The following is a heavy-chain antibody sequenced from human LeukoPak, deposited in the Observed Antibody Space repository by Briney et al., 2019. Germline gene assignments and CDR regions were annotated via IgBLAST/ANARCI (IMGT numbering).Heavy chain of an antibody. V-gene: IGHV1-58*01. Sequence: SAKVSRKASGSTSTSSAVQWVRQARGQRPDWLRWTAVGTSHPTSAQNFPKSVTITRDLPTRTAYMQLSSLRSEDTAVYYRAAERSSSGWTPRIYDYWGQGTLVTVSS. CDR3: AAERSSSGWTPRIYDY. CDR2: TAVGTSHP. CDR1: GSTSTSSA. J-gene: IGHJ4*02. D-gene: IGHD6-19*01.